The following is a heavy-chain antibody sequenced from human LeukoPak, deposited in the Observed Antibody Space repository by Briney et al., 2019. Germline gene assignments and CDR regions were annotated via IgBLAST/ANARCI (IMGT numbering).Heavy chain of an antibody. D-gene: IGHD5-18*01. CDR1: GFTFSSYA. V-gene: IGHV3-23*01. CDR3: AKEQQLWLLGYYDY. Sequence: GGSLRLSCAASGFTFSSYAMSWVRQAPGKGLEWVSTISGSGGSTDYAESVKGRFTISRDNSKNTLYLQMNSLRAEDTAVYYCAKEQQLWLLGYYDYWGQGALVTVSS. CDR2: ISGSGGST. J-gene: IGHJ4*02.